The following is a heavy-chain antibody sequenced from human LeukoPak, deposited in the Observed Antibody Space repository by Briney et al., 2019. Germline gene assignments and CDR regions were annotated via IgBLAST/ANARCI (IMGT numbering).Heavy chain of an antibody. Sequence: RSGGSLRLSCVGSDNSFNSYIINWVRQAPGKGLEWVSSISASSTYTYSADSVKGRFTFSRDNAKNSVYLQMNSLRAEDTALYYCARAVEGTTYFDYWGQGTLVTVSS. CDR2: ISASSTYT. D-gene: IGHD1-26*01. J-gene: IGHJ4*02. CDR3: ARAVEGTTYFDY. V-gene: IGHV3-21*01. CDR1: DNSFNSYI.